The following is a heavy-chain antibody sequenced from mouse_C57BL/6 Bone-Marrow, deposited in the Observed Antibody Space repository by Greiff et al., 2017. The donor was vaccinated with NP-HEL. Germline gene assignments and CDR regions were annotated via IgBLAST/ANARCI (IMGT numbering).Heavy chain of an antibody. CDR2: IYPRSGNT. CDR1: GYTFTSYG. Sequence: QVQLQQSGAELARPGASVKLSCKASGYTFTSYGISWVKQRTGQGLEWIGEIYPRSGNTYYNEKFKGKATLTADKSSSTAYMELRSLTSEDSAVYFCARGGYGNPWFAYWGQGTLVTVSA. V-gene: IGHV1-81*01. D-gene: IGHD2-1*01. CDR3: ARGGYGNPWFAY. J-gene: IGHJ3*01.